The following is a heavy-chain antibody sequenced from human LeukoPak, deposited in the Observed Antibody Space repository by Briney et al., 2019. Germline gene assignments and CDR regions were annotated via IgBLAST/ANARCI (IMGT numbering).Heavy chain of an antibody. D-gene: IGHD3-22*01. V-gene: IGHV4-39*07. Sequence: SETLSLTCSVSGGSISSSHYYWGFIRQPPGKGLEWIGSVYYSGSTYYNPSLRGRVIISVDTSKNQFSLKLSSATAADTAMYFCAIRPGPGTDYYDNRGYYPTGVHWGQGTLVTASS. CDR2: VYYSGST. J-gene: IGHJ4*02. CDR3: AIRPGPGTDYYDNRGYYPTGVH. CDR1: GGSISSSHYY.